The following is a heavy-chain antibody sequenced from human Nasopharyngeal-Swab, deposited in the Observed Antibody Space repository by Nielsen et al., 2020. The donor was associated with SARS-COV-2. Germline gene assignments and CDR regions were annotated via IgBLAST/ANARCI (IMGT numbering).Heavy chain of an antibody. CDR2: IIPIFGTA. CDR1: GGTFSSYA. D-gene: IGHD3-9*01. CDR3: ARDRYDILTGYYPPPYYGMDV. Sequence: SVKVSCKASGGTFSSYAISWVRQAPGQGLEWMGGIIPIFGTANYAQKFQGRVTITADESTSTAYMELSSLRSEDTAVYYCARDRYDILTGYYPPPYYGMDVWGQGTTV. J-gene: IGHJ6*02. V-gene: IGHV1-69*13.